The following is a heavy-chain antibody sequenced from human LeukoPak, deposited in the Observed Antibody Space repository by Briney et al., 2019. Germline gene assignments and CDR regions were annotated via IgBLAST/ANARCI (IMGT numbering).Heavy chain of an antibody. CDR1: GFTVSSNY. J-gene: IGHJ4*02. CDR3: AKGPEVRGVIVILKTGEKGALDY. Sequence: GGSLRLSCAASGFTVSSNYMSWVRQAPGKGLEWVSFIYSVGSTYYADSVKGRFTISRDNSKNTLYLQMSSLRAEDTAVYYCAKGPEVRGVIVILKTGEKGALDYWGQGTLVTVSS. CDR2: IYSVGST. D-gene: IGHD3-10*01. V-gene: IGHV3-66*01.